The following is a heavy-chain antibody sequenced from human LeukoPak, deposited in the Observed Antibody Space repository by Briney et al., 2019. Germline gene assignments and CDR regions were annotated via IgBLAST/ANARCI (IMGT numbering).Heavy chain of an antibody. J-gene: IGHJ4*02. V-gene: IGHV3-21*01. D-gene: IGHD3-10*01. CDR1: GFTFSSYS. Sequence: KSGGSLRLARAASGFTFSSYSMNWVRQAPGKGLEWVSSISSSSSYIYHADSVKGRFTISRDNAKNSLYLQMNRLSAEDTAVYYCAREMVRGVIPLIFDYWGPGTLVTVSS. CDR2: ISSSSSYI. CDR3: AREMVRGVIPLIFDY.